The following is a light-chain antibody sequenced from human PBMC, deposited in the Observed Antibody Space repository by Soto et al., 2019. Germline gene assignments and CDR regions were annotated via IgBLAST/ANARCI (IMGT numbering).Light chain of an antibody. CDR2: AAS. J-gene: IGKJ1*01. Sequence: DIQMTQSPSSLSASVGDRVTITCRASQSISSYLNWYQQKPGKAPKLLIYAASSLQSGVPSRFSGSGSGTDFTLTISSLQPEDFATYYCQKYDSVPWSFGQGTRVEI. CDR1: QSISSY. V-gene: IGKV1-39*01. CDR3: QKYDSVPWS.